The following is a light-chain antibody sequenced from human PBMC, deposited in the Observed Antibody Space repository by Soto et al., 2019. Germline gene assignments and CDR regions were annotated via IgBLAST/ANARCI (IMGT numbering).Light chain of an antibody. CDR1: QSVSSY. CDR2: DAS. Sequence: LTQSPSTRSFSLAESANHPVRASQSVSSYLAWYQPKPGQAPRLLIYDASNRATGIPARLSGSGAGTDFTLTIRSLAPEDFAVYYCQQRSNWVTFGQGTRLEIK. J-gene: IGKJ5*01. CDR3: QQRSNWVT. V-gene: IGKV3-11*01.